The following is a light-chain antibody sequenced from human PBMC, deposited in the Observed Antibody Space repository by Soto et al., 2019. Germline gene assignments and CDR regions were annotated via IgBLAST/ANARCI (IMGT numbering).Light chain of an antibody. Sequence: DIQMTQSPSSLSASVGDRVTITCRASQDISNYLAWYQQKPGKVPKLLIYAASTLQTGVQSRFSGSGSATVFTLTINSLQPEDVATYYCQKYKSAPNTFGRGTRLEIK. CDR2: AAS. J-gene: IGKJ2*01. CDR3: QKYKSAPNT. CDR1: QDISNY. V-gene: IGKV1-27*01.